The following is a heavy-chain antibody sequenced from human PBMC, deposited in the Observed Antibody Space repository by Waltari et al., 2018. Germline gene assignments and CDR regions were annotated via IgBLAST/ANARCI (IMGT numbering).Heavy chain of an antibody. Sequence: QVQLVESGGGVVQPGKSLRTPGVASVFSRRTYGMHWVRQTPGRGREWVALTWSDGSVEYYADSVRGRFTVSRDNSKNILYLDRGSLRVDDTATYYCAKDAFGNTYLDYWGQGTLVTVSS. CDR1: VFSRRTYG. J-gene: IGHJ4*02. CDR2: TWSDGSVE. CDR3: AKDAFGNTYLDY. D-gene: IGHD3-10*01. V-gene: IGHV3-33*03.